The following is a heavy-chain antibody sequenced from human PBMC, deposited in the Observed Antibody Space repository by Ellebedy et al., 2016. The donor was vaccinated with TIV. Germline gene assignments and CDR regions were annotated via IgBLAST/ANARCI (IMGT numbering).Heavy chain of an antibody. J-gene: IGHJ6*02. CDR1: GFSFSKYG. CDR3: AKDVVRFFDWLGNGMDV. D-gene: IGHD3-9*01. Sequence: GESLKISCAASGFSFSKYGMHWVRQAPGKGLEWVAVVSYDGTNKYYADSVKGRFTVSTDNSKNTLYLQMNSLRAEDTAVYYCAKDVVRFFDWLGNGMDVWGQGTTVTVSS. CDR2: VSYDGTNK. V-gene: IGHV3-30*18.